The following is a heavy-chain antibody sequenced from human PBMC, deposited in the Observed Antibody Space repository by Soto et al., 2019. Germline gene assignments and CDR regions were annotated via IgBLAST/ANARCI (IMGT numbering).Heavy chain of an antibody. CDR1: GGSISSYY. Sequence: QVQLQESGPGLVKPSETLSLTCTVSGGSISSYYWSWIRQHPGKGLEWIGYIYYTGSTNYNPSLKSRVTISGDTSTNNSSRKPGSVTAADTAVYYCARRYGSCFDYWGQGTLVTVSS. CDR2: IYYTGST. J-gene: IGHJ4*02. D-gene: IGHD5-18*01. V-gene: IGHV4-59*08. CDR3: ARRYGSCFDY.